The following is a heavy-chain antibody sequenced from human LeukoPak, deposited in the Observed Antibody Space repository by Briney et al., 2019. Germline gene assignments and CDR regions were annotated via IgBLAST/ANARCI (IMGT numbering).Heavy chain of an antibody. D-gene: IGHD4-17*01. J-gene: IGHJ5*02. CDR2: IIPILGIA. CDR3: ASLTTVSYNWFDP. V-gene: IGHV1-69*04. Sequence: ASVKVSCKASGGTFSSYAISWVRQAPGQGREWMGRIIPILGIANYAQKFQGRVTITADKSTSTAYMELSSLRSEDTAVYYCASLTTVSYNWFDPWGQGTLVTVSS. CDR1: GGTFSSYA.